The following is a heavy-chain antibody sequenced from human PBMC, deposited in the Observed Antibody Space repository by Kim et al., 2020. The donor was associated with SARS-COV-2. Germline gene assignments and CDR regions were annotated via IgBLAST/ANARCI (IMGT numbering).Heavy chain of an antibody. CDR3: ARDLGYGLFRRYFDERHYGMDV. J-gene: IGHJ6*02. V-gene: IGHV3-74*01. CDR1: GFTFSSYW. CDR2: INSDGSST. D-gene: IGHD5-18*01. Sequence: GGSLRLSCAASGFTFSSYWMHWVRQAPGKGLVWVSRINSDGSSTSYADSVKGRFTISRDNAKNTLYLQMNSLRAEDTAVYYCARDLGYGLFRRYFDERHYGMDVWGQGTTVTVSS.